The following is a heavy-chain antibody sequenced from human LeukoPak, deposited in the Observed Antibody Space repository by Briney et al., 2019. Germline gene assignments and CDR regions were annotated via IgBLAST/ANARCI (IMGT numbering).Heavy chain of an antibody. J-gene: IGHJ6*03. CDR1: GYTFTSHD. Sequence: ASVKVSCKASGYTFTSHDINWVRQATGQGLEWMGWMSPNSGNTGYVQKFQGRVTMTRNTSLSTAYMELSNLRSEDTAVYYCARVRRTMVVIASRPNYYLDVWGKGTTVTVFS. V-gene: IGHV1-8*01. CDR3: ARVRRTMVVIASRPNYYLDV. CDR2: MSPNSGNT. D-gene: IGHD4/OR15-4a*01.